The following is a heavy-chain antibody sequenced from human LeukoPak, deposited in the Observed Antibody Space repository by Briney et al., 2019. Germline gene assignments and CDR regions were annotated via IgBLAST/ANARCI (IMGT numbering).Heavy chain of an antibody. V-gene: IGHV3-23*01. J-gene: IGHJ4*02. CDR2: SSGSDDST. CDR3: TKDLMTGYSSGWYLGY. Sequence: TGGSLRLSCVVSGFSLSSDAMSWVRQAPGKGLEWVSVSSGSDDSTHYADSVKGRFIMSRDNSENTLYLQMNSLRAEDTAVYYCTKDLMTGYSSGWYLGYWGQGTLVTVSS. CDR1: GFSLSSDA. D-gene: IGHD6-19*01.